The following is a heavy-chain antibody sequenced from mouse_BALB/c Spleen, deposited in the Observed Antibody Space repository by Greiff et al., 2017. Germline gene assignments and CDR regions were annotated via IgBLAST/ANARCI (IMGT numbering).Heavy chain of an antibody. Sequence: VKLMESGAELARPGASVKMSCKASGYTFTSYTMHWVKQRPGQGLEWIGYINPSSGYTNYNQKFKDKATLTADKSSSTAYMQLSSLTSEDSAVYYCAREYEDYYAMDYWGQGTSVTVSS. CDR2: INPSSGYT. D-gene: IGHD2-14*01. CDR3: AREYEDYYAMDY. V-gene: IGHV1-4*01. J-gene: IGHJ4*01. CDR1: GYTFTSYT.